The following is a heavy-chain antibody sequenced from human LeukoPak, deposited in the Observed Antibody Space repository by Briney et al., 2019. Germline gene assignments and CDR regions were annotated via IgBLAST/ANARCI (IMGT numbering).Heavy chain of an antibody. V-gene: IGHV1-18*01. D-gene: IGHD5-12*01. CDR1: GYTFTSYG. J-gene: IGHJ4*02. Sequence: GASVKVSCKASGYTFTSYGISWVRQAPGQGLEWMGWISAYNGSTNYAQKFQGRVTMTRDTSTSTVYMELSSLRSEDTAVYYCARAPKRVATSDYWGQGTLVTVSS. CDR3: ARAPKRVATSDY. CDR2: ISAYNGST.